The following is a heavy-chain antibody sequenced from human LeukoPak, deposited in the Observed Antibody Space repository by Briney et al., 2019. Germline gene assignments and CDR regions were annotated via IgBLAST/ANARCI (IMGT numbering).Heavy chain of an antibody. V-gene: IGHV3-9*01. CDR2: ISWNSGSI. J-gene: IGHJ6*02. Sequence: GGSLRLSCAASGFTFDDYAMHWVRQAPGKGLEWVSGISWNSGSIGYADSVKGRFTISRDNAKNSLYPQMNSLRAEDTALYYCAKDMALVYGMDVWGQGTTVTVSS. CDR1: GFTFDDYA. D-gene: IGHD6-6*01. CDR3: AKDMALVYGMDV.